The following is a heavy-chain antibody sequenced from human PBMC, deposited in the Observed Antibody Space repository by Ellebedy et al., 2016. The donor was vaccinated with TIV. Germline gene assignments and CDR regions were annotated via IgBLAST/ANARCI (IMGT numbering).Heavy chain of an antibody. V-gene: IGHV3-23*01. Sequence: GGSLRLSCAASGFTFSTYAMTWVRQAPGKGLEWVSTISTGGSTFYADSVKGRFSISTDSSKNTLYLQMNSLRVEDTAVYYCAREHIRGVTGSRVYDYWGQGTLVTVSS. CDR1: GFTFSTYA. J-gene: IGHJ4*02. CDR3: AREHIRGVTGSRVYDY. D-gene: IGHD3-10*01. CDR2: ISTGGST.